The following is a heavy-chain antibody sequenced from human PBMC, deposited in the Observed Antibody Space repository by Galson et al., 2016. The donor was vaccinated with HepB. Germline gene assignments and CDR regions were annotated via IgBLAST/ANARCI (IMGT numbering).Heavy chain of an antibody. CDR1: GYSFTSYW. CDR2: IYPGDSDT. D-gene: IGHD2/OR15-2a*01. V-gene: IGHV5-51*01. J-gene: IGHJ4*02. CDR3: ARRGLYSTTFDY. Sequence: QSGAEVKKPGESLKISCKGSGYSFTSYWIGRVRQMPGKGLEWMGIIYPGDSDTRYSPSFQGRVTIPADKTISTADLQWSSLKASDTAMYYCARRGLYSTTFDYWGQGTLVTVSS.